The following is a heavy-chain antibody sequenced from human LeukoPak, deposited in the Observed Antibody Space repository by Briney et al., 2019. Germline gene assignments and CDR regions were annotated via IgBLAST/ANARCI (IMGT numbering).Heavy chain of an antibody. CDR3: IKDAPNGSIDY. Sequence: HPGGPLRLSCVTSGFTFGDFVMHWVRQAPGKGLECVSTISWTGDKVAYAGSVKGRFTVSRDNAKNSLFLQMNSLRTDDTALYYCIKDAPNGSIDYWGQGTLVTVSS. CDR2: ISWTGDKV. D-gene: IGHD2-8*01. CDR1: GFTFGDFV. J-gene: IGHJ4*02. V-gene: IGHV3-9*01.